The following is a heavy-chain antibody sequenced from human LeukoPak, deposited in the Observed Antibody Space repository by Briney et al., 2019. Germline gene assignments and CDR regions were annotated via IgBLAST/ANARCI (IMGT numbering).Heavy chain of an antibody. J-gene: IGHJ4*02. Sequence: GGSLRLSCAASGFTVSSNYMSWVRQAPGKGLEWVSVIYSGGSTYYADSVKGRFTISRGNSKNTLYLQMNSLRAEDTAVYYCAREQQAAAFDWGQGTLVTVSS. CDR3: AREQQAAAFD. CDR2: IYSGGST. V-gene: IGHV3-53*01. D-gene: IGHD6-13*01. CDR1: GFTVSSNY.